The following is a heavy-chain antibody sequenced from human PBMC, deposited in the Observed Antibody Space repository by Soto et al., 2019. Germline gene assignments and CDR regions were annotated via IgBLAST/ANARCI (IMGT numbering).Heavy chain of an antibody. J-gene: IGHJ6*03. CDR1: GYTFTSYD. CDR3: ARHSSSFHPYYYYYYMDV. V-gene: IGHV1-8*01. CDR2: MNPNSGNT. D-gene: IGHD3-16*02. Sequence: ASVKVSCKASGYTFTSYDINWVRQATGQGLEWMGWMNPNSGNTGYAQKFQGRVTMTRNTSISTAYMELSSLRSEDTAVYYCARHSSSFHPYYYYYYMDVWGKGTTVTVSS.